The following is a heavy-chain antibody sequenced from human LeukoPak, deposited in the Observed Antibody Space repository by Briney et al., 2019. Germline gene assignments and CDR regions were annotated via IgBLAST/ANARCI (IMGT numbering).Heavy chain of an antibody. CDR3: ARPTITVVRGAWGMDV. J-gene: IGHJ6*04. V-gene: IGHV3-9*01. CDR2: ISWNSGSI. CDR1: GFTFDDYA. D-gene: IGHD3-10*01. Sequence: GRSLRLSCAASGFTFDDYAMHWVRHAPGKGLEWVSGISWNSGSIGYADSVKGRFTISRDNAKNSLYLQMNSLRAEDTAVYYCARPTITVVRGAWGMDVWGKGTTVIVSS.